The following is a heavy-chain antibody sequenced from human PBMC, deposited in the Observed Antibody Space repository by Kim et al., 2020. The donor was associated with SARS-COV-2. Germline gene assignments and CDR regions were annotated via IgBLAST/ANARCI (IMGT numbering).Heavy chain of an antibody. V-gene: IGHV1-24*01. CDR1: GYTLTELS. CDR2: FDPEDGET. Sequence: ASVKVSCKVSGYTLTELSMHWVRQAPGKGLEWMGGFDPEDGETIYAQKFQGRVTMTEDTSTDTAYMELSSLRSEDTAVYYCATDQNCGGDCYSDAFDIWGQGTMVTVSS. D-gene: IGHD2-21*02. J-gene: IGHJ3*02. CDR3: ATDQNCGGDCYSDAFDI.